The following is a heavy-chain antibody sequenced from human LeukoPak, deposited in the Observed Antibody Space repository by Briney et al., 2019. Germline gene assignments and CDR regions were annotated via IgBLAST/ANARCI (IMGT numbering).Heavy chain of an antibody. D-gene: IGHD4-17*01. CDR2: ISSSSSYI. J-gene: IGHJ4*02. V-gene: IGHV3-21*01. CDR1: GFTFSDYS. CDR3: ASGLRSDY. Sequence: PGGSLRLSCAASGFTFSDYSVNWVRQAPGKGLEWVSSISSSSSYIYYADSVKGRFTISRDNAENSLYLQMNSLRAEDTAVYYCASGLRSDYWGQGTLVTVSS.